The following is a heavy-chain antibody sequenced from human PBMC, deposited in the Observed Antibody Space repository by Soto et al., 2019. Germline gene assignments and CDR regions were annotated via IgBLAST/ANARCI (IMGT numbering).Heavy chain of an antibody. Sequence: ASVKVSCKASGYTFTSYYMHWVRQAPGQGLEWMGIINPSGGSTSYAQKFQGRVTMTRDTSTSTVYMELSSLRSEDTAAYYCARVTRPPYYFDYWGQGTLVTVSS. V-gene: IGHV1-46*01. J-gene: IGHJ4*02. CDR2: INPSGGST. CDR3: ARVTRPPYYFDY. CDR1: GYTFTSYY.